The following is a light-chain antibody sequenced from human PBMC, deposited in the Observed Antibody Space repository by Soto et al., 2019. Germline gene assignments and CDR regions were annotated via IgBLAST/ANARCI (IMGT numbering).Light chain of an antibody. Sequence: QSALTQPASVSGSPGQSITISCPGTSIDVGGYNYVSWYQQHPGKAPKLMIYDVSNRPSGVSNRFSGSKSGNTASLTISGLQAEDEADYYCSSYTSSSKVFGTGTKVTVL. CDR2: DVS. V-gene: IGLV2-14*01. J-gene: IGLJ1*01. CDR1: SIDVGGYNY. CDR3: SSYTSSSKV.